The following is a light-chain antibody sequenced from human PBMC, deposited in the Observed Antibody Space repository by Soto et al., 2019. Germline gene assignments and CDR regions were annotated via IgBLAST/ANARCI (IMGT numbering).Light chain of an antibody. Sequence: QSVLTQPASVSGSPGQSITTSCTGTSSDVGGYNYVSWYQQHPGKAPKLMIYQVTNRPSGVSNRFSGSRSGNTASLTISGLQAEDEADYYCSSYTDSSNYVFGTGTKVTVL. CDR1: SSDVGGYNY. CDR2: QVT. V-gene: IGLV2-14*01. CDR3: SSYTDSSNYV. J-gene: IGLJ1*01.